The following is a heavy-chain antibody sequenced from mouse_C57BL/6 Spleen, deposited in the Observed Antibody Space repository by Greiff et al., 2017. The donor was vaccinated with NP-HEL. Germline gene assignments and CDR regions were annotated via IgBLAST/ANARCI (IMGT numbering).Heavy chain of an antibody. J-gene: IGHJ2*01. CDR2: IYPGSGST. Sequence: QVQLQQSGAELVKPGASVKMSCKASGYTFTSYWITWVKQRPGQGLEWIGDIYPGSGSTNYNEKFKSKATLTVDTSSSTAYMQLSSLTSEDSAVYYCARRDYYGYVFYFDYWGQGTTLTVSS. CDR3: ARRDYYGYVFYFDY. D-gene: IGHD2-2*01. V-gene: IGHV1-55*01. CDR1: GYTFTSYW.